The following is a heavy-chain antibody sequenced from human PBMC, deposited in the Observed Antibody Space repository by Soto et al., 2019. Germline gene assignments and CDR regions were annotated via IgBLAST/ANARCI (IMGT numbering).Heavy chain of an antibody. CDR3: ARGVAPANWFDP. Sequence: QVQLQESGPGLVKPSETLSLTCTVSGGSISSYYWSWIRQPPGKGLEWIGYIYYSGSTNYNPSLKRRVTISVDTSKNQFALELSSVTAADTAVYYCARGVAPANWFDPWGQGTLVTVSS. CDR1: GGSISSYY. J-gene: IGHJ5*02. V-gene: IGHV4-59*01. CDR2: IYYSGST.